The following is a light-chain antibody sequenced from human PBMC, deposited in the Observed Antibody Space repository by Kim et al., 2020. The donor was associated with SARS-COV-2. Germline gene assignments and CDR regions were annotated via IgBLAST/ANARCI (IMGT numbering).Light chain of an antibody. CDR1: QSVNSN. CDR2: GAS. CDR3: QQYDNWPPYT. Sequence: VSPGERATLSCRASQSVNSNLAWYQQKPGQAPRLLIYGASTRATDIPDRFSGSGSRTEFTLIISNLHSEDIAVYYCQQYDNWPPYTFGQGTKLEI. V-gene: IGKV3-15*01. J-gene: IGKJ2*01.